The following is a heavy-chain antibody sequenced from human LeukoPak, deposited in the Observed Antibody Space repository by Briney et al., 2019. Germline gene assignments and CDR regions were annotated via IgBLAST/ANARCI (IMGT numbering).Heavy chain of an antibody. D-gene: IGHD5-12*01. Sequence: SVKVSCKASGGTFSSYAISWVRQAPGQGLEWMGGIIPIFGTANYAQKFQGRVTITADESTSTAYMELSSLRSEDTAVYYCARGDSAYDLFGHIDYWGQGTLVTVSS. V-gene: IGHV1-69*13. CDR1: GGTFSSYA. CDR2: IIPIFGTA. J-gene: IGHJ4*02. CDR3: ARGDSAYDLFGHIDY.